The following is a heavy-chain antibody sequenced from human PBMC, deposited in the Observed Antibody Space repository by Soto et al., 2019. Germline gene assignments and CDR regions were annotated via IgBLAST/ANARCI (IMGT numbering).Heavy chain of an antibody. CDR1: GGSISSYY. CDR2: IYYSGST. V-gene: IGHV4-59*01. D-gene: IGHD3-3*01. J-gene: IGHJ5*02. CDR3: ARVTPPYYDFLSGDYSLLPRDNWFDL. Sequence: SETLSLTCTVSGGSISSYYWSWIRQPPGKGLEWIGYIYYSGSTNYNPSLKSRVTISVDTSKNQFSLKLSSVTAADTAVYYCARVTPPYYDFLSGDYSLLPRDNWFDLWGQGTLDTVAS.